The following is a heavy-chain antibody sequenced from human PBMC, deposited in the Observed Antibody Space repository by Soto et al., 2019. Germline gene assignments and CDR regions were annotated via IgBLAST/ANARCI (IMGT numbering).Heavy chain of an antibody. CDR3: ARGRKQQLVPYNWFDP. Sequence: QVQLVQSGAEVKKPGASVKVSCKASGYTFTSYYMHWVRQAPGQGLEWMGIINPSGGSTSYAQKFQGRVTMTRDTSTSTVYMELSSLRSEDTAVYYCARGRKQQLVPYNWFDPWGQGTLVTVSS. J-gene: IGHJ5*02. D-gene: IGHD6-13*01. CDR1: GYTFTSYY. V-gene: IGHV1-46*01. CDR2: INPSGGST.